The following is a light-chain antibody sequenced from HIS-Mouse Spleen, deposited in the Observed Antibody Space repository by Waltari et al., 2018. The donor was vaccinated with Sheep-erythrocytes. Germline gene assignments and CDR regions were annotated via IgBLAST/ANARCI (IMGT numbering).Light chain of an antibody. CDR3: CSYAGSSTPWV. CDR1: SSDVGSYNL. V-gene: IGLV2-23*01. CDR2: EGS. J-gene: IGLJ3*02. Sequence: QSALTQPVSVSGSPGQSITISCTGTSSDVGSYNLVSWYQQHPGKAPKLMIYEGSKRPSGVSNRVSGSKSGNTASLTISGLQAEDEADYYCCSYAGSSTPWVFGGGTKLTVL.